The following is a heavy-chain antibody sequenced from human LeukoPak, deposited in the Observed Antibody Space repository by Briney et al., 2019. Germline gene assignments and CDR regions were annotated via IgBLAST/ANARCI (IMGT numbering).Heavy chain of an antibody. V-gene: IGHV1-58*01. D-gene: IGHD2-2*01. Sequence: SVTVSCKASGFTFTSTAVQWVRQARGQRLEWIGWILVGSGNTNYAQMFQERVTLTWDVSTSTAYMVLSGLRSEDTAIYYCASDPPYTSSSAWWGQGTLVTVSS. CDR3: ASDPPYTSSSAW. CDR2: ILVGSGNT. J-gene: IGHJ4*02. CDR1: GFTFTSTA.